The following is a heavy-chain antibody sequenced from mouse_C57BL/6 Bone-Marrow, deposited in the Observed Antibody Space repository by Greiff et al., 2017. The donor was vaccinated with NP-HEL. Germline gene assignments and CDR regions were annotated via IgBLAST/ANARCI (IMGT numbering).Heavy chain of an antibody. CDR2: ISDGGSYT. CDR1: GFTFSSYA. CDR3: AREGVVALYAMDY. V-gene: IGHV5-4*01. D-gene: IGHD1-1*01. J-gene: IGHJ4*01. Sequence: EVKLVESGGGLVKPGGSLKLSCAASGFTFSSYAMSWVRQTPEKGLEWVATISDGGSYTYYPDNVKGRFTISRDNAKNNLYLQMSHLKSEDTAMYYCAREGVVALYAMDYWGQGTSVTVSS.